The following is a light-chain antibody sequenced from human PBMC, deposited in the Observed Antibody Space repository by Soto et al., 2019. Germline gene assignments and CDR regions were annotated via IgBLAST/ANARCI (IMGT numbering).Light chain of an antibody. Sequence: QSALTQPASVSGTPGQSITISCTGSNSDVGLYDFVSWYQHHPGRAPKLILSEVSHRPSGISNRFSGSKSGNTASLTISGLQSEDEADYYCISYTSDDVRYVFGTGTKVTVL. V-gene: IGLV2-14*01. CDR3: ISYTSDDVRYV. CDR2: EVS. CDR1: NSDVGLYDF. J-gene: IGLJ1*01.